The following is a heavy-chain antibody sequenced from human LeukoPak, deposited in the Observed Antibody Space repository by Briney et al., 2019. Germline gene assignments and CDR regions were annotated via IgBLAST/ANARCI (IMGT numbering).Heavy chain of an antibody. V-gene: IGHV3-30*04. CDR1: GFTFSSYA. J-gene: IGHJ3*02. D-gene: IGHD3/OR15-3a*01. Sequence: GGSLRLSCAASGFTFSSYAMHWVRQAPGKGLEWVAVISYDGSNKYYADSVKGRFTISRDNAKNSLYLQMNSLRAEDTAVYYCARDIWTGPDAFDIWGQGTMVTVSS. CDR3: ARDIWTGPDAFDI. CDR2: ISYDGSNK.